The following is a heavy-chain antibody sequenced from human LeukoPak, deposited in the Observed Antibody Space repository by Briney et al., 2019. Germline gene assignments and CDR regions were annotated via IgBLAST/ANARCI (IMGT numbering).Heavy chain of an antibody. V-gene: IGHV5-51*01. CDR1: GYIFTNYW. CDR3: VRQAATGNPFGY. CDR2: IYPGDANT. Sequence: PGESLKISCKGSGYIFTNYWIGWVRQMPGKGLEWMGIIYPGDANTRYSPSFQGQVTISADKSISTAYLQWSSLKASDTAMYYCVRQAATGNPFGYWGQGTLVTVPS. D-gene: IGHD6-13*01. J-gene: IGHJ4*02.